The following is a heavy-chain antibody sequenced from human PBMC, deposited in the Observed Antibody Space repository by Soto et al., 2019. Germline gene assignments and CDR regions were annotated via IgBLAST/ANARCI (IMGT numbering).Heavy chain of an antibody. CDR3: ARDQITMVRGVTVYYYYYGMDV. D-gene: IGHD3-10*01. CDR2: IIPIFGTA. J-gene: IGHJ6*02. V-gene: IGHV1-69*13. CDR1: GGTFSSYA. Sequence: SVKVSCKASGGTFSSYAISWVRQAPGQGLEWMGGIIPIFGTANYAQKFQGRVTITADESTSTAYMELSSLRSEDTAVYYCARDQITMVRGVTVYYYYYGMDVWGQGXTVTVSS.